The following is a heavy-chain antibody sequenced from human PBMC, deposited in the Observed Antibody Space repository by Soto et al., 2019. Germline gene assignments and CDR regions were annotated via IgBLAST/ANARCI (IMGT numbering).Heavy chain of an antibody. D-gene: IGHD1-7*01. CDR1: GYTFTSYG. V-gene: IGHV1-18*01. J-gene: IGHJ6*03. CDR2: ISAYNGNT. Sequence: GASVKVSCKASGYTFTSYGISWVRQAPGQGLEWMGWISAYNGNTNYAQKLQGRVTMTTDTSTSTAYMELRSLRSDDTAVYYCARLTGTNPSYYYYMDVWGKGTTVTVSS. CDR3: ARLTGTNPSYYYYMDV.